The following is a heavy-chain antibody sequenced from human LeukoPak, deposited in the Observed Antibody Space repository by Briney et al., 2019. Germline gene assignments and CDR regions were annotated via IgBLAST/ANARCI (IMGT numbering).Heavy chain of an antibody. D-gene: IGHD2-21*02. V-gene: IGHV4-59*01. CDR2: IYYSGST. Sequence: SETLSLTCTVSGGSISSYYWSWIRQPPGEGLEWIGYIYYSGSTNYNPSLKSRVTISVDTSKNQFSLKLSSVTAADTAVYYCARAATYCGGDCYSLDAFDIWGQGTMVTVSS. CDR1: GGSISSYY. J-gene: IGHJ3*02. CDR3: ARAATYCGGDCYSLDAFDI.